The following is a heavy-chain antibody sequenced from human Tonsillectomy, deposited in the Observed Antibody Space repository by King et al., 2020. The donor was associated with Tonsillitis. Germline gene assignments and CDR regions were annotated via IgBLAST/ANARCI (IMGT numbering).Heavy chain of an antibody. CDR1: GFTFSSHA. V-gene: IGHV3-30*01. CDR3: ARDRVPYSSGCYDY. J-gene: IGHJ4*02. Sequence: VQLVESGGGVVQPGRSLRLSCAASGFTFSSHAMHWVRQAPGKGLEWVAVISYDGANKYFADSVEGRVTVSRDNSKNTLYLQMNSLRPEDTAVYYCARDRVPYSSGCYDYWGQGTLNTVSS. D-gene: IGHD6-19*01. CDR2: ISYDGANK.